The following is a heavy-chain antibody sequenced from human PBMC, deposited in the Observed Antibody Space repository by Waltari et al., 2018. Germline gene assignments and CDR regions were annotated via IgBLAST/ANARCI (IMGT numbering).Heavy chain of an antibody. D-gene: IGHD2-2*01. CDR1: GFTFSRYW. CDR2: INYDGSQT. V-gene: IGHV3-7*01. Sequence: EVQLVESGGGLVQPGGSLRLSCGASGFTFSRYWMSWVRQTPGKGLQWVANINYDGSQTYYVDSVKGRFTISRDSAKNSVFLQMNSLRVEDTAVYYCAKSRGFEYWGQGALITVSS. CDR3: AKSRGFEY. J-gene: IGHJ4*02.